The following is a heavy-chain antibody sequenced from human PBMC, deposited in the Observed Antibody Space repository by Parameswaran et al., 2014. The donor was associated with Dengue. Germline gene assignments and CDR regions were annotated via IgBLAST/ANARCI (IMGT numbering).Heavy chain of an antibody. CDR2: ISGSGGST. CDR3: AKDWSYGDPIYCYFDY. D-gene: IGHD4-17*01. J-gene: IGHJ4*02. Sequence: GRQAPGKGLEWVSAISGSGGSTYYADSVKGRITISRDNSKNTLYLQMNSLRAEDTAVYYCAKDWSYGDPIYCYFDYWGQGTPGHRLL. V-gene: IGHV3-23*01.